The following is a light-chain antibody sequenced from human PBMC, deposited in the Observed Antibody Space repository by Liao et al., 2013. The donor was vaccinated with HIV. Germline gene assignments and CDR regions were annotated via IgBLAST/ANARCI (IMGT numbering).Light chain of an antibody. CDR1: NIGNKI. V-gene: IGLV3-21*01. CDR3: QVWDSGSDV. CDR2: NDN. J-gene: IGLJ1*01. Sequence: SYVLTQPPSVSVAPGKTARITCGGNNIGNKIVHWYQQKPGQAPVLVIYNDNNRPSGIPERFSGSNSANTATLTISWVEAGDEADYYCQVWDSGSDVFGPGTKVTVL.